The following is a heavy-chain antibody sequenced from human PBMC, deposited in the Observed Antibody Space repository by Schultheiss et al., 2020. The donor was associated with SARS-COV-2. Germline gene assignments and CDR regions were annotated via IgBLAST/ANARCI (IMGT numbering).Heavy chain of an antibody. D-gene: IGHD6-6*01. Sequence: GGSLRLSCAASGFTFSSYAMSWVRQAPGKGLEWVSYISSSSSTIYYADSVKGRFTISRDNAKNSLYLQMNSLRAEDTAVYYCARDMYSSSSGIFDYWGQGTLVTVSS. CDR3: ARDMYSSSSGIFDY. J-gene: IGHJ4*02. CDR1: GFTFSSYA. V-gene: IGHV3-48*04. CDR2: ISSSSSTI.